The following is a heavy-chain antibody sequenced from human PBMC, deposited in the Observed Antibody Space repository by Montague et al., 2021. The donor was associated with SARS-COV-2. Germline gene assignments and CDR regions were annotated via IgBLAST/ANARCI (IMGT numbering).Heavy chain of an antibody. D-gene: IGHD6-25*01. CDR2: IWHDGTKK. V-gene: IGHV3-33*06. J-gene: IGHJ1*01. CDR3: AKSKAAAGVASASDV. CDR1: GFTFSHSA. Sequence: SLRLSCAASGFTFSHSAMHWVRQAPGKGLEWVAVIWHDGTKKFHANSVKGRFIISRDNSQNLLHLQMNSVRGDDTALYYCAKSKAAAGVASASDVWGQGTLVTVSS.